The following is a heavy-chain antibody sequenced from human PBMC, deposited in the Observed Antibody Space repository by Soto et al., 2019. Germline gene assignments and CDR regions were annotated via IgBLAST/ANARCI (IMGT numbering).Heavy chain of an antibody. CDR1: GGTFSSYA. CDR3: ARELGYCSSTSCYSFVYYYGMDV. V-gene: IGHV1-69*06. J-gene: IGHJ6*02. D-gene: IGHD2-2*01. CDR2: IIPIFGTA. Sequence: SVKVSCKASGGTFSSYAISRVRQAPGQGLEWMGGIIPIFGTANYAQKFQGRVTITADKSTSTAYMELSSLRSEDTAVYYCARELGYCSSTSCYSFVYYYGMDVWGQGTTVTVSS.